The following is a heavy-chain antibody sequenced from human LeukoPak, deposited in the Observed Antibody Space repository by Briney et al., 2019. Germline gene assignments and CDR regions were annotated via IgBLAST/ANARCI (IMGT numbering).Heavy chain of an antibody. J-gene: IGHJ5*02. CDR3: AKDDDSSGYSNWFDP. V-gene: IGHV3-74*01. Sequence: GGSLRLSCAASGFTFSSYWMHWVRQAPGKGLVWVSRINSDGSSTSYADSVKGRFTISRDNAKNTLYLQMNSLRAEDTAVYYCAKDDDSSGYSNWFDPWGQGTLVTVSS. CDR1: GFTFSSYW. D-gene: IGHD3-22*01. CDR2: INSDGSST.